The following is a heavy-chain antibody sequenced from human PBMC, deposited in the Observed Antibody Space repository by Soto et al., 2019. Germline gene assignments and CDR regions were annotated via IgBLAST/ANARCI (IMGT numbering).Heavy chain of an antibody. Sequence: QVQLVQSGAEVQKPGASVKVSCKASGYTFTSFGISWVRQAPGQGLEWMVWISGYSANSNYAQKFQGRATMTRDTSTNTAYLELRRLRSDDTAVYYCARDHTGHLDYWGQGTLVTVSS. J-gene: IGHJ4*02. CDR1: GYTFTSFG. CDR3: ARDHTGHLDY. V-gene: IGHV1-18*04. CDR2: ISGYSANS. D-gene: IGHD5-18*01.